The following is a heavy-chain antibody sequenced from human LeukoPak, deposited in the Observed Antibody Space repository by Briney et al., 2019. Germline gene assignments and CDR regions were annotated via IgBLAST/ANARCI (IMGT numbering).Heavy chain of an antibody. J-gene: IGHJ4*02. CDR1: GDSVTSNFCY. D-gene: IGHD1-7*01. V-gene: IGHV4-39*07. CDR2: IHYGGNT. CDR3: ARDLGGTTGKFDY. Sequence: SETLSLTCTVSGDSVTSNFCYWGWIRQPPGKGLEWIGNIHYGGNTYYNPSLKGRVTMSLDTAKNQFSLRLSSVTAADTAVYYCARDLGGTTGKFDYWGQGTLVTVSS.